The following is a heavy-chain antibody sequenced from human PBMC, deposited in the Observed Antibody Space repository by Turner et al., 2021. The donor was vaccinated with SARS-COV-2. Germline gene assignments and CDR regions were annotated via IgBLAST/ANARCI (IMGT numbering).Heavy chain of an antibody. CDR1: GCSISSSSYY. V-gene: IGHV4-39*01. CDR3: IFNCTAVIRGGRDAFDI. J-gene: IGHJ3*02. D-gene: IGHD2-21*02. CDR2: IYYSGRT. Sequence: LTCPVSGCSISSSSYYWGWIRQPPGKGLEWIGSIYYSGRTYYNPSLKSRVTISVDTSLHAEDVIRTIGVTGVQTGALRIFNCTAVIRGGRDAFDIWGQGTMVTVSS.